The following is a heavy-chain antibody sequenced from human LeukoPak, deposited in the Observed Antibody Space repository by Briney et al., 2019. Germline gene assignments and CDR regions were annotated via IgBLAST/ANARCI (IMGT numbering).Heavy chain of an antibody. CDR3: AKAPYYYGSGSPSHFDY. Sequence: PGGSLRLSCAASRFTFSNAWMNWVRQAPGKGLEWVAFIRYDGSNKYYADSVKGRFTISRDNSRNTLYLQMNSLRAEDMALYYCAKAPYYYGSGSPSHFDYWGQGTLVTVSS. CDR1: RFTFSNAW. J-gene: IGHJ4*02. V-gene: IGHV3-30*02. CDR2: IRYDGSNK. D-gene: IGHD3-10*01.